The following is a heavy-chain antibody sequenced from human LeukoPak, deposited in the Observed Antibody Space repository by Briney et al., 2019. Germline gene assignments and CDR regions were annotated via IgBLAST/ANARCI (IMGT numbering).Heavy chain of an antibody. J-gene: IGHJ4*02. CDR1: GYTFTSYG. D-gene: IGHD1-26*01. Sequence: GASVKVSCTGSGYTFTSYGISWVRQAPGQRGERMGWISAYNGNTNYAQKLQGRVTMTTDTSTSTAYMELRSLRSDYTAVYYCARLLIVGATDFDYWGQGTLVTVSS. CDR3: ARLLIVGATDFDY. CDR2: ISAYNGNT. V-gene: IGHV1-18*01.